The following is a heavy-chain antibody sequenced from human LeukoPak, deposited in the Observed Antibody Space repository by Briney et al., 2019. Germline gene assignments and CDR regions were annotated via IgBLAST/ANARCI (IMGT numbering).Heavy chain of an antibody. J-gene: IGHJ6*02. D-gene: IGHD3-9*01. CDR3: ARRSYDILTGYKYGMDV. Sequence: PSGTLSLTCAVYGGSFSGYYWSWIRQPPGKGLEWIGEINQSGSTNHNPSLKSRVTISVHTSKNQFSLNLSSVTAADTAVYYCARRSYDILTGYKYGMDVWGQGTTVTVSS. V-gene: IGHV4-34*01. CDR2: INQSGST. CDR1: GGSFSGYY.